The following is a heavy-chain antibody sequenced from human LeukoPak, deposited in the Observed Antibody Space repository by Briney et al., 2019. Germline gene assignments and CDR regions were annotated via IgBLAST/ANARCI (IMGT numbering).Heavy chain of an antibody. V-gene: IGHV3-74*01. CDR2: ITNDGSST. CDR1: GLTFSSHW. Sequence: GGSLRLSCAASGLTFSSHWMHWVRQAPGKGLVWVSRITNDGSSTTYADSVKGRFTISRDNAKNMLYLQVNSLRADDTAVYYCARDYCSSTSCLFDYWGQGTLVAVSS. CDR3: ARDYCSSTSCLFDY. J-gene: IGHJ4*02. D-gene: IGHD2-2*01.